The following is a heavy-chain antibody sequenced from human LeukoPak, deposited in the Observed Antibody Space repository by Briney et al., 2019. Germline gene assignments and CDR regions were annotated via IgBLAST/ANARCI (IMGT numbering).Heavy chain of an antibody. V-gene: IGHV4-59*01. CDR2: IFYSGGS. CDR3: ASRGIVQVGRDGGFDY. D-gene: IGHD2/OR15-2a*01. J-gene: IGHJ4*02. CDR1: GGSISSYY. Sequence: SETLSLTCTVSGGSISSYYWTWIRQPPGKGLEWIGYIFYSGGSNYNPSLKSRVTISVDTSKNHFSLKLSSVTAADTAVYYCASRGIVQVGRDGGFDYWGQGTLVTVPS.